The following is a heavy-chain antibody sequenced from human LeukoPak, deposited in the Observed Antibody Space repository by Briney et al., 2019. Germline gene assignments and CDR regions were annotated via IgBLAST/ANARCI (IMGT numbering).Heavy chain of an antibody. V-gene: IGHV4-39*01. Sequence: SETLSLTCAVSGNSVRSSSFYWGWIRQPPGKGLEWIGSIYFSGSAYYNPSLKSRVTISGNASRNQFSLRLSSVTAADTAVYYCVSTLRFLPYRRFDYWGQGTLVTVS. CDR3: VSTLRFLPYRRFDY. J-gene: IGHJ4*02. CDR2: IYFSGSA. CDR1: GNSVRSSSFY. D-gene: IGHD3-3*01.